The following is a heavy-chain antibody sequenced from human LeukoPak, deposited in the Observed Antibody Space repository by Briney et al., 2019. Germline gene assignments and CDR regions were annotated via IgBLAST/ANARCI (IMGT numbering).Heavy chain of an antibody. Sequence: GGSLMLSCATSGFTFSTYWMRWVRQAPGKGLEWVANIKHDGSEKYYVDSVNSRFTISRDSRDNGTKSLTLQMDGLRAEDTAVYYCARGKYCSGGICQYFDYWGQGTLVTVSS. CDR1: GFTFSTYW. D-gene: IGHD2-15*01. V-gene: IGHV3-7*01. J-gene: IGHJ4*02. CDR2: IKHDGSEK. CDR3: ARGKYCSGGICQYFDY.